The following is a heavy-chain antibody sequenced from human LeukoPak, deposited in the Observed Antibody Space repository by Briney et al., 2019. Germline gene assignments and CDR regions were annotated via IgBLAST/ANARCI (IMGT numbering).Heavy chain of an antibody. CDR1: GFTFSLYA. Sequence: GALRLSCAASGFTFSLYAMNWVRQAPGKGLEWASYINSGSSDKHYTESVRGRFTISRDNAKKTLYLQMNSLRAEDTAVYFCARDTYEPGLIDFWGQGTLVSVSS. D-gene: IGHD3-3*01. CDR3: ARDTYEPGLIDF. J-gene: IGHJ4*02. CDR2: INSGSSDK. V-gene: IGHV3-21*05.